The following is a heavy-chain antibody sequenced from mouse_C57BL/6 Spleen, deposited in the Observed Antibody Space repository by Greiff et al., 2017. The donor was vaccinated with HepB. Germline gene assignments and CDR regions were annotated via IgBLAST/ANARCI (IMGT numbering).Heavy chain of an antibody. V-gene: IGHV1-59*01. J-gene: IGHJ3*01. CDR1: GYTFTSYW. CDR3: ARSTAQATRFAY. D-gene: IGHD3-2*02. Sequence: VQLQQPGAELVRPGTSVKLSCKASGYTFTSYWMHWVKQRPGQGLEWIGVIDPSDSYTNYNQKFKGKATLTVDTSSSTAYMQLSSLTSEDSAVYYCARSTAQATRFAYWGQGTLVTVSA. CDR2: IDPSDSYT.